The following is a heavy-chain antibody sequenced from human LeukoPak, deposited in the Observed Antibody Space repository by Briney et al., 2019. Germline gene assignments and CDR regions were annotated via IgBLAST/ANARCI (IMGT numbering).Heavy chain of an antibody. Sequence: GGSLRLSCVASGFTFSNAWMHWVRQAPGKGLVWVSRINSDGISTSYADSVKGRFTISRDNAKNTLYLQMNSLRAEDTAVYYCARVATTMVRNALDSWGQGTLVTVSS. J-gene: IGHJ5*01. V-gene: IGHV3-74*01. CDR1: GFTFSNAW. CDR3: ARVATTMVRNALDS. CDR2: INSDGIST. D-gene: IGHD3-10*01.